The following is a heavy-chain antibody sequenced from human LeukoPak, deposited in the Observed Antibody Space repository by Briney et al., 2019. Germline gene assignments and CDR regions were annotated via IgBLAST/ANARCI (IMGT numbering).Heavy chain of an antibody. CDR3: ARDCSGGSCYRDY. CDR2: IYHSGST. Sequence: PSETLSLTCTVSGGSITGYYWSWIRQPPGKGLEWIGSIYHSGSTYYNPSLKSRVTISVDTSKNQFSLKLSSVTAADTAVYYCARDCSGGSCYRDYWGQGTLVTVSS. J-gene: IGHJ4*02. CDR1: GGSITGYY. D-gene: IGHD2-15*01. V-gene: IGHV4-38-2*02.